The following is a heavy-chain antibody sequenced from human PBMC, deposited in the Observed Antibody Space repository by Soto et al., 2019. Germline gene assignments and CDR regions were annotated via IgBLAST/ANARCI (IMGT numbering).Heavy chain of an antibody. J-gene: IGHJ4*02. CDR2: INPTGGST. CDR1: GYTFINYY. CDR3: ARQGTAGDV. V-gene: IGHV1-46*01. Sequence: QVQLVQSGAEVKKPGASVKVPCKASGYTFINYYIHWVRQAPGHGLEWMAIINPTGGSTNYAQKFQGRLTLTIATSTTSVYMVLRGVTSVAASIYSCARQGTAGDVWGQGTLVTVSS. D-gene: IGHD2-8*02.